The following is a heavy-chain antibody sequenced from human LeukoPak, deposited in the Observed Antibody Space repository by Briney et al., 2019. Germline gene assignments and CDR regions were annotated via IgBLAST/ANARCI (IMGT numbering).Heavy chain of an antibody. CDR2: INHSGST. CDR3: ARARGYSYGPYAFDI. CDR1: GGSFSGYY. Sequence: WETLSLTCAVYGGSFSGYYWSWIRQPPGKGLEWIGEINHSGSTNYNPSLKSRVTISVDTSKNQFSLKLSSVTAADTAVYYCARARGYSYGPYAFDIWGQGTMVIVSS. V-gene: IGHV4-34*01. D-gene: IGHD5-18*01. J-gene: IGHJ3*02.